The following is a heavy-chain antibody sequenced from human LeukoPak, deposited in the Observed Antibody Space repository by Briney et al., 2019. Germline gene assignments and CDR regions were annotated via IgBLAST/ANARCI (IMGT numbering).Heavy chain of an antibody. CDR1: GYSFPIYW. CDR3: ARLNGGANLLGDSLDI. CDR2: IYPGDSNV. D-gene: IGHD4/OR15-4a*01. Sequence: GESLKISCKGSGYSFPIYWIAWVRQMPGKGLEWMGIIYPGDSNVRYSPSFQGQVTISADKSVTTASLQWSSLKASDTAMYFCARLNGGANLLGDSLDIWGQGTMVTVSS. J-gene: IGHJ3*02. V-gene: IGHV5-51*01.